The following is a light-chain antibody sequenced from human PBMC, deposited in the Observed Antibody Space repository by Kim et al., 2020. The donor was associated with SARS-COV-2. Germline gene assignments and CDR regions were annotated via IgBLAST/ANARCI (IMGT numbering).Light chain of an antibody. J-gene: IGKJ2*01. CDR1: QKVVSNY. V-gene: IGKV3-20*01. CDR2: GAS. Sequence: EILLTQSPGTLSLSPGDRVTLSCRASQKVVSNYLAWYQQKPGQAPRLLISGASIRATGIPDRFGGSGSGTDFTLTISRLEPEDFAVFYCQQYVTSPYTFGQGTKLEI. CDR3: QQYVTSPYT.